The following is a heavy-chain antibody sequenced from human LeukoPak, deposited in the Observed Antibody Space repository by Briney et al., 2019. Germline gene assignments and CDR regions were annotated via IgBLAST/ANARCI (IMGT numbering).Heavy chain of an antibody. J-gene: IGHJ6*03. CDR2: IYTSGST. V-gene: IGHV4-4*07. Sequence: PSETLSLTCTVSGGSISSYYWSWIRQPAGKGLEWIGRIYTSGSTNYNPSLKSRVTMSVDTSKNQFSLKLSSVTAADTAVYYCARGVYCSSTSCYYYDYYMDVWGKGTTVTVSS. CDR1: GGSISSYY. D-gene: IGHD2-2*01. CDR3: ARGVYCSSTSCYYYDYYMDV.